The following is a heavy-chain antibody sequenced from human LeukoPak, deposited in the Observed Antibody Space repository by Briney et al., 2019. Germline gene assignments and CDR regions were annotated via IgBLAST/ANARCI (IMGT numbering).Heavy chain of an antibody. D-gene: IGHD2-21*01. V-gene: IGHV3-21*01. CDR1: GFTFSSYS. CDR3: ARAGSHSNYFDY. Sequence: PGGSLRLSCAASGFTFSSYSMNWVRQAPGKGLEWVSSISSSSSYIYYADSVKGRFTISRDNSKNTLFLQMNSLRAEDTAVYYCARAGSHSNYFDYWGQGTLVTVSS. J-gene: IGHJ4*02. CDR2: ISSSSSYI.